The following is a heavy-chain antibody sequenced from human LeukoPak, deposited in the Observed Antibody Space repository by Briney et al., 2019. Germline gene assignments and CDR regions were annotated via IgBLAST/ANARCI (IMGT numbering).Heavy chain of an antibody. V-gene: IGHV3-7*01. CDR2: IKQDGSEI. D-gene: IGHD3-16*01. J-gene: IGHJ3*02. Sequence: GGSLRLSCTASGFTFSTYWMSWVRQAQGKGLEWGANIKQDGSEIYYVDSVKGRFTISRDNAKNSLYLQMNNLRAEDTAVYYCASLIWGGGFDIWGQGTMVTVSS. CDR1: GFTFSTYW. CDR3: ASLIWGGGFDI.